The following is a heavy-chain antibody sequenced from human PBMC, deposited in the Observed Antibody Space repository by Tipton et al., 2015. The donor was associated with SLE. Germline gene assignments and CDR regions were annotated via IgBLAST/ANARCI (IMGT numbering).Heavy chain of an antibody. CDR1: GGSMSSHY. D-gene: IGHD3-10*01. CDR3: ARVPAYYYGSGPLYYFDY. V-gene: IGHV4-59*11. CDR2: INYSGST. J-gene: IGHJ4*02. Sequence: GLVKPSETLSLTCSVSGGSMSSHYWSWIRQSPGKGLEWIGEINYSGSTKYNPSLKSRVTISVDKSKNQFSLKLSSVTAADTAVYYCARVPAYYYGSGPLYYFDYWGQGTLVTVSS.